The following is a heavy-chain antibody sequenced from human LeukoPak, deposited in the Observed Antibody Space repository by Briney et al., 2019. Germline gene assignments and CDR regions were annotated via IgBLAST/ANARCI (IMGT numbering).Heavy chain of an antibody. CDR2: IRNKGNRYTT. CDR3: ARDLKDSWAFFDY. J-gene: IGHJ4*02. V-gene: IGHV3-72*01. D-gene: IGHD3-16*01. Sequence: GGSLRLSCVASGFIFGDHYMDWVRQAPGKGLEWVGHIRNKGNRYTTEYAASVKGRFTISRDDSKNSLYLQMNSLKTEDTAMYYCARDLKDSWAFFDYWGQGTLVTVSS. CDR1: GFIFGDHY.